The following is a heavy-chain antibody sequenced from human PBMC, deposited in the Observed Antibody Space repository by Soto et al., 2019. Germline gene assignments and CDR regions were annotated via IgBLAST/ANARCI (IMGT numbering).Heavy chain of an antibody. Sequence: SETLSLTCTVSGDSISSSTYFWGWVRQPPGKGLEWIGSIYYSGSTYYNPSLKSRVTISVDTSENHFSLKVSSVTAADTAVYYCARHLGEGYFDYWGQGTLVTVS. V-gene: IGHV4-39*01. CDR2: IYYSGST. CDR3: ARHLGEGYFDY. J-gene: IGHJ4*02. CDR1: GDSISSSTYF.